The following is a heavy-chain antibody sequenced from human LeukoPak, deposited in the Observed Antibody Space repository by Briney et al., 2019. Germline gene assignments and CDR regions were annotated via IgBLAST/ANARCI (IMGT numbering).Heavy chain of an antibody. CDR3: ARDPHIVVVPAAIGGWDYYYGMDV. D-gene: IGHD2-2*01. V-gene: IGHV3-21*01. CDR2: ISSSSSYI. Sequence: GGSLRLSCAASGFTFSSYSMNWVRQAPGKGLEWVSSISSSSSYIYYADSVKGRFTISRDNAKNSLYLQMNSLRAEDTAVYYCARDPHIVVVPAAIGGWDYYYGMDVRGQGTTVTASS. CDR1: GFTFSSYS. J-gene: IGHJ6*02.